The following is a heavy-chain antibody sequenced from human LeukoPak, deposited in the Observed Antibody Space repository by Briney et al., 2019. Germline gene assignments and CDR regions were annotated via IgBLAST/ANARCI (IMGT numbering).Heavy chain of an antibody. CDR3: ARDSGKYNYYYAMDV. V-gene: IGHV3-33*07. CDR2: IWYDGSST. Sequence: PGGSLRLSCAASGFTFSSYGMYWVRQAPGKGLEWVAVIWYDGSSTYYAGSVKGRFTISRDNSKNTLYLQMNSLRAEDTAVYYCARDSGKYNYYYAMDVWGQGTTVTVSS. CDR1: GFTFSSYG. J-gene: IGHJ6*02. D-gene: IGHD1-26*01.